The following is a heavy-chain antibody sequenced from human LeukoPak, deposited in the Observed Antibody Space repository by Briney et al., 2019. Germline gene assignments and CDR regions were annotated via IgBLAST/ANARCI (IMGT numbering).Heavy chain of an antibody. CDR3: ARTAKYYYGSETYYFFDY. Sequence: SETLSLTCAVSGGSISSSNWWSWIRQPPGKGLEWIGYIYYSGSTNYNPSLKSRVTISVDTSKNQFSLKLTSVTPADTAVYYCARTAKYYYGSETYYFFDYWGQGTLVTVSS. D-gene: IGHD3-10*01. CDR2: IYYSGST. J-gene: IGHJ4*02. CDR1: GGSISSSNW. V-gene: IGHV4-61*01.